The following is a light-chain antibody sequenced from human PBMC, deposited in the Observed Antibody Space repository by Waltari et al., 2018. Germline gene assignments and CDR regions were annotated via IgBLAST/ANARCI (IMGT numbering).Light chain of an antibody. V-gene: IGLV1-44*01. CDR3: ATWDDRLNDAV. Sequence: QSILTQPPSASGAPGQRVTISCSGSRSNIGSNTVNWYQQFPGTAPKLVISTNDQRPSGVPDRVSGSKSGASASRAISGLQSEDEADYYCATWDDRLNDAVFGGGTKLTV. J-gene: IGLJ3*02. CDR1: RSNIGSNT. CDR2: TND.